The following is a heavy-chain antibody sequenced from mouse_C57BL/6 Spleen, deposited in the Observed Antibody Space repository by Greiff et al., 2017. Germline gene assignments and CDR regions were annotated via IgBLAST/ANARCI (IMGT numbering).Heavy chain of an antibody. J-gene: IGHJ2*01. V-gene: IGHV1-59*01. CDR2: IDPSDSYT. CDR1: GYTFTSYW. D-gene: IGHD1-1*01. CDR3: ARVGDYGSSYGNYFGY. Sequence: QVQLQQPGAELVRPGTSVKLSCKASGYTFTSYWMHWVKQRPGQGLEWIGVIDPSDSYTNYNQKFKGKATLTVDTSSNTAYMQLSSLTSEDSAVYSCARVGDYGSSYGNYFGYWGQGTTLTVSS.